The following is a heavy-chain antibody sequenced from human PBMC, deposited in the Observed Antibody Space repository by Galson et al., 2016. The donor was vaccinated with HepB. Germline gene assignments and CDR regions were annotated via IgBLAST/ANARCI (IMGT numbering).Heavy chain of an antibody. V-gene: IGHV3-53*01. Sequence: SLRLSCAASGFTVNNNYMSWVRQAPGKGLEGVSVIYSGGGTNYADSVKGRFTISRDNSKNTLYLQMNSLRAEDTAVYYCATSPSVGYWGQGTLVTVSS. CDR3: ATSPSVGY. D-gene: IGHD4-23*01. CDR1: GFTVNNNY. CDR2: IYSGGGT. J-gene: IGHJ4*02.